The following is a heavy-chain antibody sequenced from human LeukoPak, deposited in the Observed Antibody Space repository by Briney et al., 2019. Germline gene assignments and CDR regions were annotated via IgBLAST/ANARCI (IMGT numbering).Heavy chain of an antibody. CDR2: IYYGGGT. V-gene: IGHV4-39*01. CDR3: AIGSWYLNWFDP. Sequence: SETLSLTCTVSGGSISSSSYYWGWIRQPPGKGLEWIGSIYYGGGTYYNPSLKSRVTISVDTSKNQFSLKLSSVTAADTAVYYCAIGSWYLNWFDPWGQGTLVTVSS. CDR1: GGSISSSSYY. D-gene: IGHD6-13*01. J-gene: IGHJ5*02.